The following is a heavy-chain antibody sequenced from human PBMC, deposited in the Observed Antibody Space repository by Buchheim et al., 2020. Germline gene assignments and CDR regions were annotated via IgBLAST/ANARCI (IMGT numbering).Heavy chain of an antibody. V-gene: IGHV3-15*01. D-gene: IGHD1-26*01. Sequence: EVQLVESGGGLVKPGGSLRLSCAASGFTFSDAWMSWVRQAPGKGLEWVGRFKSKADGGATDYAAPVKGRFTISRDDSTNTLYLQMNSLKTEDTAVYYCTTVSGSYYSVNYWGQGTL. CDR1: GFTFSDAW. CDR2: FKSKADGGAT. J-gene: IGHJ4*02. CDR3: TTVSGSYYSVNY.